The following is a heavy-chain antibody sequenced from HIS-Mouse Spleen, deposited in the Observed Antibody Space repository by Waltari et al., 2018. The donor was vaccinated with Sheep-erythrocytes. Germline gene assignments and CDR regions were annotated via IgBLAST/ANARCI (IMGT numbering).Heavy chain of an antibody. CDR3: ARPSIAAAGRGYFDY. CDR1: GYSVPSYL. D-gene: IGHD6-13*01. Sequence: EVQLVQSGAEVKKPGESLTISCKGSGYSVPSYLIAWVRQTPGKGLEWMGIIYPGDSDTRYSPSFQGQVTISADKSISTAYLQWSSLKASDTAMYYCARPSIAAAGRGYFDYWGQGTLVTVSS. J-gene: IGHJ4*02. CDR2: IYPGDSDT. V-gene: IGHV5-51*03.